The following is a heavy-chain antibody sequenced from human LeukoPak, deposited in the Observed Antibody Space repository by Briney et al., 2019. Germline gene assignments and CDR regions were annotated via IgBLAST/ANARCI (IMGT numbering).Heavy chain of an antibody. V-gene: IGHV3-43*01. Sequence: GGSLRLSCAASGFAFGHYTMHWVRQAPGKGLEWVSLISWDGGNTYYADSVKGRFTISRDNSKNTLYLQMNSLRAEDTAVYYCARDGYCSSTSCYPIYYMDVWGKGTTVTVSS. CDR2: ISWDGGNT. CDR3: ARDGYCSSTSCYPIYYMDV. J-gene: IGHJ6*03. D-gene: IGHD2-2*01. CDR1: GFAFGHYT.